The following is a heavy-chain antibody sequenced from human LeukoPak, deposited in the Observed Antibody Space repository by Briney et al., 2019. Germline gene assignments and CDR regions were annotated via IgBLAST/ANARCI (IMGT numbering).Heavy chain of an antibody. CDR3: ARDEYSSSGYYYYMDV. V-gene: IGHV1-2*02. Sequence: GASVKVSCKASGYTFTGYYMHWVRQAPGQGLEWMGWINPNSGGTNYAQKFQGRVTITTDESTSTAYMELSSLRSEDTAVYYCARDEYSSSGYYYYMDVWGKGTTVTVSS. CDR2: INPNSGGT. D-gene: IGHD6-6*01. CDR1: GYTFTGYY. J-gene: IGHJ6*03.